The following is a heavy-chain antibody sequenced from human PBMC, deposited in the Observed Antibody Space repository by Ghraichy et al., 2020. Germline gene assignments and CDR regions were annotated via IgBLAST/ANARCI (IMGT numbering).Heavy chain of an antibody. CDR2: INHSGST. D-gene: IGHD5-12*01. Sequence: SETLSLTCAVYGGSFSGYYWSWIRQPPGKGLEWIGEINHSGSTNYNPSLKSRVTISVDTSKNQFSLKLSSVTAADTAVYYCASRPFQRGGYPRSGVYYFDYWGQGTLVTVSS. CDR3: ASRPFQRGGYPRSGVYYFDY. V-gene: IGHV4-34*01. CDR1: GGSFSGYY. J-gene: IGHJ4*02.